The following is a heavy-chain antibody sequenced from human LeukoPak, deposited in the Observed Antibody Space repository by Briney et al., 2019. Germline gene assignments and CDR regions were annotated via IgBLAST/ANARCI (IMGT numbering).Heavy chain of an antibody. CDR1: GGSISSSNW. CDR2: IYHSGST. CDR3: ARVGYYPDYYMDV. J-gene: IGHJ6*03. D-gene: IGHD2-21*01. Sequence: PSETLSLTCAVSGGSISSSNWWSWIRQPPGKGLEWIGEIYHSGSTNYNPSLKSRVTISVDTSKNQFSLNLSSVTAADTAVYYCARVGYYPDYYMDVWGKGTTVTVSS. V-gene: IGHV4-4*02.